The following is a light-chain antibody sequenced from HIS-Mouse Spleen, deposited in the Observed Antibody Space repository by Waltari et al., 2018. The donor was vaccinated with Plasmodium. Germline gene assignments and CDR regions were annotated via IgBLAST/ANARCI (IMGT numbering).Light chain of an antibody. Sequence: EIVMTQSPATLSVSPGERATLSCRASQSVSSNLAWYQQKPGQAPRFLIYGAPTRATGIPARFSGSGSGTEFTLIISSMQSEDFAVYYCQQYNNWPPDTFGQGTKLEIK. J-gene: IGKJ2*01. CDR1: QSVSSN. CDR2: GAP. V-gene: IGKV3-15*01. CDR3: QQYNNWPPDT.